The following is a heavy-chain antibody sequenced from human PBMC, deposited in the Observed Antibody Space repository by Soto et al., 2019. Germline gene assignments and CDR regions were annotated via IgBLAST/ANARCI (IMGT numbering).Heavy chain of an antibody. D-gene: IGHD1-1*01. V-gene: IGHV3-23*01. Sequence: QLLESGGGLAQPGGSLTLSCAASGFTFSSSDMNWVRQAPGKGLEWVSIISETGGRTYYADSVKGRFTISRDNARSVLYLQMNSLRADDTAVYYCAKSLHINWKNWFDLWGQGTLVTVSS. CDR3: AKSLHINWKNWFDL. J-gene: IGHJ5*02. CDR1: GFTFSSSD. CDR2: ISETGGRT.